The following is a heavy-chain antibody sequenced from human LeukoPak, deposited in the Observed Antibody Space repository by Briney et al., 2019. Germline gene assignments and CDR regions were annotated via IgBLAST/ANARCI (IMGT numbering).Heavy chain of an antibody. CDR3: AKDGGSGNRQQLGY. CDR1: GFTFSTYT. D-gene: IGHD6-13*01. CDR2: IGSGSTT. V-gene: IGHV3-23*01. J-gene: IGHJ4*02. Sequence: GGSLRLSCAASGFTFSTYTMSWVRQAPGKGLEWVSSIGSGSTTYYADSVKGRFTISRDNSKDTLYLQMTSLEAEDTAVYYCAKDGGSGNRQQLGYWGQGSLVTVSS.